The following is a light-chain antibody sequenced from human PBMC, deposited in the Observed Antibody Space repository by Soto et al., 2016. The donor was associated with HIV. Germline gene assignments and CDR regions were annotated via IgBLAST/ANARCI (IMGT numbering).Light chain of an antibody. CDR1: HSISFW. J-gene: IGKJ1*01. Sequence: DIQMTQSPSILSASLGDRLTITCRASHSISFWLAWYQQKPGKAPKLLIAKASVLQSGVPSRFSGSGSGTEFTLTINSLHPDDFATYHCQQYNSYPRTFGQGTKVDTK. V-gene: IGKV1-5*03. CDR3: QQYNSYPRT. CDR2: KAS.